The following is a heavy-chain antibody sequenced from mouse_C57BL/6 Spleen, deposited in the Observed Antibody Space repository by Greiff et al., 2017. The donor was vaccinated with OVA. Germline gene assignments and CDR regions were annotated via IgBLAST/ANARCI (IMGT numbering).Heavy chain of an antibody. D-gene: IGHD2-4*01. Sequence: QVQLQQPGAELVRPGSSVKLSCKASGYTFTSYWMHWVKQRPIQGLEWIGNIDPSDSETHYNQKFKDKATLTVDKSSSTAYMQLSSLTSEDSAVYYYARRDDYENYFDYWGQGTTLTVSS. CDR2: IDPSDSET. J-gene: IGHJ2*01. CDR1: GYTFTSYW. V-gene: IGHV1-52*01. CDR3: ARRDDYENYFDY.